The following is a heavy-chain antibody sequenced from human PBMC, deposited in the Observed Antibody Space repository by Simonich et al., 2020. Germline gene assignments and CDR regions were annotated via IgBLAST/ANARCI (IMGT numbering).Heavy chain of an antibody. CDR3: ARHDRWLQFYFDY. J-gene: IGHJ4*02. Sequence: QVQLQESGPGLVKPSETLSLTCTVSGGSISSFYWSWIRQPPGKGLEWIGEIYYSESTNYTPSLKSRVTISVDTSKNQFSLKLSSVTAADTAVYYCARHDRWLQFYFDYWGQGTLVTVSS. V-gene: IGHV4-59*08. CDR1: GGSISSFY. CDR2: IYYSEST. D-gene: IGHD5-12*01.